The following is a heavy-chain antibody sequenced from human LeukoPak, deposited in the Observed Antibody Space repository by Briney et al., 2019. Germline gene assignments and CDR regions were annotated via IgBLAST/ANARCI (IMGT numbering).Heavy chain of an antibody. CDR3: AKDLGGSATTV. CDR1: GFTFEDHV. J-gene: IGHJ4*02. CDR2: ISWSGDRM. D-gene: IGHD2-2*01. Sequence: GRSLRLSCAASGFTFEDHVMHWVRQAPGEGLEWVSSISWSGDRMGYADAVKGRFTISRDNAKNSLFLQMNSLRVEDTALYYCAKDLGGSATTVWGQGTLVTASS. V-gene: IGHV3-9*01.